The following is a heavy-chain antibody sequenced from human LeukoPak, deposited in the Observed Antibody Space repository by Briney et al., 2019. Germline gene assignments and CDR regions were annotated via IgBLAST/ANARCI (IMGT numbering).Heavy chain of an antibody. D-gene: IGHD6-13*01. CDR3: ARGIRESIAAALYYFDY. CDR1: GDSVSSNSAA. J-gene: IGHJ4*02. V-gene: IGHV6-1*01. Sequence: SQTLSLTCAISGDSVSSNSAAWNWIRQSPSRGLEWLGRTYYRSKWYNDYAVSVKSRITINPDTSKNQFSLQLNSVTPEGTAVYYCARGIRESIAAALYYFDYWGQGTLVTVSS. CDR2: TYYRSKWYN.